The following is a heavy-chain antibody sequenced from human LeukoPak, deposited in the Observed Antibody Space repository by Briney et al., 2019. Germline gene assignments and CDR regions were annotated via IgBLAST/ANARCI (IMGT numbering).Heavy chain of an antibody. J-gene: IGHJ6*03. D-gene: IGHD2-21*01. V-gene: IGHV3-74*01. CDR1: GFPFSNYW. CDR3: ARQAYVARLGGRYYYMDV. Sequence: QPGGSLRLSCTASGFPFSNYWMHWVRQGPGKGLEWVSRVYTDGSSTTYADSVKGRFTISRDNAKNTLYLQMSSLRAEDTAVYYCARQAYVARLGGRYYYMDVWGKGTTVTVSS. CDR2: VYTDGSST.